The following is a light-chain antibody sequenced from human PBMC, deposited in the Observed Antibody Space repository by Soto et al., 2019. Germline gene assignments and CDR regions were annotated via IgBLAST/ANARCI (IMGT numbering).Light chain of an antibody. J-gene: IGKJ5*01. CDR3: QQTYATPIT. CDR2: AAS. V-gene: IGKV1-39*01. Sequence: DIQMAQSPSPLSASIGDTVTITCRASQSINRWLAWYQQKPGEAPKLLIYAASGLQSGVPSRFSGSESGTDFTLTITSLQPEDCATYYCQQTYATPITFGQGTRLEIK. CDR1: QSINRW.